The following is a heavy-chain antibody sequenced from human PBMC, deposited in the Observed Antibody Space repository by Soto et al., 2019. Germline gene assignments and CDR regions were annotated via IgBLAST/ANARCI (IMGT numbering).Heavy chain of an antibody. V-gene: IGHV3-23*01. CDR3: AKTGGYMYDAFDI. Sequence: EVQLLESGGGLARPGWSLRLSCAASGFTFSSYAMTWVRQAPGKGLEWVSGISTDGGRTYYAASVKGRFSSSRDNSKNTMSLELNSLRAEDTVIYYCAKTGGYMYDAFDIWGQGTRVTVSS. CDR1: GFTFSSYA. CDR2: ISTDGGRT. J-gene: IGHJ3*02. D-gene: IGHD5-12*01.